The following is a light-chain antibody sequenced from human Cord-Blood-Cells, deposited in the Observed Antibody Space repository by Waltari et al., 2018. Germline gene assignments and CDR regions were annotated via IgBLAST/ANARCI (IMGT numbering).Light chain of an antibody. Sequence: DIVMTQSPDSLAVSLGEGATINCKSSLSVLYSPNNKNYLAWYQQKPGQPPKLLIYWASTRESGVPDRFSGSGSGTDFTLTISSLQAEDVAVYYCQQYYSTPYTFGQGTKLEIK. J-gene: IGKJ2*01. V-gene: IGKV4-1*01. CDR3: QQYYSTPYT. CDR2: WAS. CDR1: LSVLYSPNNKNY.